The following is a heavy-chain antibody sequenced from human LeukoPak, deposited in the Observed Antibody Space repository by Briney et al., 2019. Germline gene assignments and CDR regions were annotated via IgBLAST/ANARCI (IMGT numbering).Heavy chain of an antibody. CDR1: GFTFSDYY. D-gene: IGHD3-10*01. J-gene: IGHJ4*02. V-gene: IGHV3-11*01. CDR3: ARDTQFGRFDY. Sequence: PGGSLRLSCAASGFTFSDYYMNWIRQAPGKGLEWVSYISSGGSTIYYADSVKGRFTISRDNAKNSLYLQMNSLRAEDTAVYYCARDTQFGRFDYWGQGILVTVSS. CDR2: ISSGGSTI.